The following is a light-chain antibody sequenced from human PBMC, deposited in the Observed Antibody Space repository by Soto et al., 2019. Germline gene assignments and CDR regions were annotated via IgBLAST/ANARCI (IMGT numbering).Light chain of an antibody. CDR3: NSYTSSSTPYV. CDR1: NSDVGGYNY. CDR2: EVS. Sequence: QSVLTQPASVSGSPGQSITISCTGTNSDVGGYNYVSWYQQHPGKAPKLMIYEVSNRPSGVSNRFSGSKSGSTASLTISGLQAEDEADYYCNSYTSSSTPYVFGTGTKVTVL. V-gene: IGLV2-14*01. J-gene: IGLJ1*01.